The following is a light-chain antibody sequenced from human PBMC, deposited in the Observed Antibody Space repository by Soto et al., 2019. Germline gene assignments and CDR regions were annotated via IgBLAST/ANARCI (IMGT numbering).Light chain of an antibody. Sequence: EIVLTQSPATLSLSPGERATLSCRASQSVSSYLAWYQQKPGQXPXXLIYDASNRATGIPARFIGIGSGTDFPLTISSLEPEDFAVYYCQQRSNWITFGQGTRLENK. V-gene: IGKV3-11*01. CDR3: QQRSNWIT. CDR2: DAS. CDR1: QSVSSY. J-gene: IGKJ5*01.